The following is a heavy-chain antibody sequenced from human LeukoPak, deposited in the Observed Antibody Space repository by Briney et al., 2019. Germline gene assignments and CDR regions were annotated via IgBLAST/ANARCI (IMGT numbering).Heavy chain of an antibody. CDR1: GGSISSYY. CDR2: IYYSGST. V-gene: IGHV4-59*12. CDR3: ARDQGLYSSSWYRHYYYYYYMDV. D-gene: IGHD6-13*01. J-gene: IGHJ6*03. Sequence: SETLSLTCTVSGGSISSYYWSWIRQPPGKGLEWIGYIYYSGSTNYCPSLKSRVTISVDTSKNQFSLKLSSVTAADTAVYYCARDQGLYSSSWYRHYYYYYYMDVWGKGTTVTVSS.